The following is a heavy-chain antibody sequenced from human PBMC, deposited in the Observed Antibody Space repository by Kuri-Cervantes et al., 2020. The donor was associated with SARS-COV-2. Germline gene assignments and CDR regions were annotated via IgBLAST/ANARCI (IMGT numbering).Heavy chain of an antibody. V-gene: IGHV4-39*01. Sequence: SETLSLTCPVSGGSISSSSYYWGWIRQPPGKGLEWIGSIYYSGSTYYNPSLKSRVTISVDTSKNQFSLKLSSVTAADTAVYYCARLVPYYDFWSGSYYFDYWGQGTLVTVSS. J-gene: IGHJ4*02. CDR3: ARLVPYYDFWSGSYYFDY. CDR1: GGSISSSSYY. CDR2: IYYSGST. D-gene: IGHD3-3*01.